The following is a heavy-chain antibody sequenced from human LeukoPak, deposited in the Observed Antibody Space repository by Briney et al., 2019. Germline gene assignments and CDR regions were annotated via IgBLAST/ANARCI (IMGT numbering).Heavy chain of an antibody. V-gene: IGHV4-34*01. CDR2: ITHSGNT. Sequence: SETLSLTCGVYGVSFSGYYWSWIRQPPGKGLEWIGEITHSGNTNYNPSLKSRVTISVDTSKNQFSLKVSSVTAADTAVYYCANLPVGAAREFDYWGQGTLVTVSS. J-gene: IGHJ4*02. CDR1: GVSFSGYY. D-gene: IGHD6-6*01. CDR3: ANLPVGAAREFDY.